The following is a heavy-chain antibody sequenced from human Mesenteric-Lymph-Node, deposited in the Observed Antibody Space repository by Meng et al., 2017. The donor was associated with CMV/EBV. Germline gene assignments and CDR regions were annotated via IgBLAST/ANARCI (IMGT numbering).Heavy chain of an antibody. Sequence: GGSLRLSCAASGFNFNNYAMHWVRLAPGKGLEWVSGITWDSGIKAYADSVKGRFTISRDNANNSLNLQINSLRAEDTAFYYCAITHATPYGMDVWGQGTTVTVSS. CDR3: AITHATPYGMDV. J-gene: IGHJ6*02. CDR1: GFNFNNYA. V-gene: IGHV3-9*01. D-gene: IGHD1-14*01. CDR2: ITWDSGIK.